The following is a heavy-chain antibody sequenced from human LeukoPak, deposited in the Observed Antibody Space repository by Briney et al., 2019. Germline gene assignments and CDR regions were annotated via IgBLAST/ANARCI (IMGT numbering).Heavy chain of an antibody. CDR1: GGSISSSTYY. D-gene: IGHD3-22*01. CDR3: ASQYNGDYYDSSGSWFDP. CDR2: IFYSGRT. Sequence: SETLSLTCTVSGGSISSSTYYWGWIRQPPGKGLEWIGSIFYSGRTYYNPSLKSRVTISVDTSKNQFSLKLSSVTAADTAVYYCASQYNGDYYDSSGSWFDPWGQGTLVTVSS. V-gene: IGHV4-39*07. J-gene: IGHJ5*02.